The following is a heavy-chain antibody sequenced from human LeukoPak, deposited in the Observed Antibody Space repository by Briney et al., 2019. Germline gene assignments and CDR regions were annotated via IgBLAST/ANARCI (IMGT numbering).Heavy chain of an antibody. CDR1: GGSISSYY. V-gene: IGHV4-4*09. CDR2: IYTSGST. J-gene: IGHJ6*03. CDR3: ARHRSLYYMDV. Sequence: SETLSLTCTVSGGSISSYYRSWIRQPPGKGLEWIGYIYTSGSTNYNPSLKSRVTISVDTSKNQFSLKLSSVTAADTAVYYCARHRSLYYMDVWGKGTRSPSP.